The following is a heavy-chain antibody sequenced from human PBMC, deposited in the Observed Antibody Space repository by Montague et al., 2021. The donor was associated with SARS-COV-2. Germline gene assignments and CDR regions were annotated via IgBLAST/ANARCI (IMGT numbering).Heavy chain of an antibody. D-gene: IGHD2/OR15-2a*01. J-gene: IGHJ4*02. Sequence: TLSLTCAASGGSIITGSNFYWGWIRQSAEKGLEWIGRIHSSGGTNYNPALKSRLSMSVDSSANQFSLKLTSVTAADTVVYYCARDLPPSRPRNPVWGQGTLVTVSS. V-gene: IGHV4-61*02. CDR2: IHSSGGT. CDR3: ARDLPPSRPRNPV. CDR1: GGSIITGSNFY.